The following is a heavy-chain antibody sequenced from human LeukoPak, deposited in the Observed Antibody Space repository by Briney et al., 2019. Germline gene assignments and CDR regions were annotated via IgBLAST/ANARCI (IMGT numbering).Heavy chain of an antibody. CDR3: ASRGYCGGDCYSGYYYYYMDV. CDR1: GYTFTGYY. CDR2: INPNSGGT. D-gene: IGHD2-21*02. Sequence: ASVKVSCKASGYTFTGYYMHWVRQAPGQGLEWMGWINPNSGGTNYAQKFQGRVTMTRDTSISTAYMELSRLRSDDTAVYYCASRGYCGGDCYSGYYYYYMDVWGKGTTVTVSS. V-gene: IGHV1-2*02. J-gene: IGHJ6*03.